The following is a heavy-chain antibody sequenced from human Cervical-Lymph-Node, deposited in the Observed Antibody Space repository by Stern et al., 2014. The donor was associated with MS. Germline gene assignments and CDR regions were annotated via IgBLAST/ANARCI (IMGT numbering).Heavy chain of an antibody. J-gene: IGHJ6*02. Sequence: QVPLQESGPGLVKPSETLSLTCTVSGGSVSSYYWGWIRQPPGKGLEWIGHSYFSGSPNYSPSLKSRVTIYVDTSKNQFSLRLSSVTAADTAVYYCARAPYDFTKWYGMDVWGQGTTVTVS. D-gene: IGHD4-11*01. CDR1: GGSVSSYY. CDR2: SYFSGSP. V-gene: IGHV4-59*02. CDR3: ARAPYDFTKWYGMDV.